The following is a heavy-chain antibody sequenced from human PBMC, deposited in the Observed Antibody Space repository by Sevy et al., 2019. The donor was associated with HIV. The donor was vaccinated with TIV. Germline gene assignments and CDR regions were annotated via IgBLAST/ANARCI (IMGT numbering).Heavy chain of an antibody. CDR2: ISFDRNNK. D-gene: IGHD1-26*01. Sequence: GGSLRLSCAASGFTFSNYAMHWVRQAPGKGLEWVAVISFDRNNKDYADSVKGRFTISRDNSKNTLYLQMNSLRAEDTAMYYCARKWEKRAFDIWGQGTMVTVSS. CDR1: GFTFSNYA. J-gene: IGHJ3*02. CDR3: ARKWEKRAFDI. V-gene: IGHV3-30*04.